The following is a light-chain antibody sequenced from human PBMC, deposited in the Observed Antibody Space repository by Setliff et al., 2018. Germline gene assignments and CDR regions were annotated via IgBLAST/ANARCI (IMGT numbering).Light chain of an antibody. V-gene: IGLV2-8*01. Sequence: LTQPPSASGSPGQTVTISCTGTSSDVGGYNYVSWYQQHPGKAPKLMIYEVSKRPSGVPDRFSGSKSGNTASLTVSGLQAEDEADYYCSSYAGSNTPYVFGTGTKVTVL. CDR3: SSYAGSNTPYV. CDR1: SSDVGGYNY. CDR2: EVS. J-gene: IGLJ1*01.